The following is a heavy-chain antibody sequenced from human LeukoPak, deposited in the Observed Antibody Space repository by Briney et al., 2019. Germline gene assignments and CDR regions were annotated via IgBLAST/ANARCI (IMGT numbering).Heavy chain of an antibody. CDR1: GFTFSNYW. CDR3: ARDRVPFGVVIDAFDI. D-gene: IGHD3-3*01. CDR2: INQDGSEI. J-gene: IGHJ3*02. V-gene: IGHV3-7*01. Sequence: GGSLRLSCAASGFTFSNYWMSWVRQAPGKGLEWVANINQDGSEIYYVDSVKGRFTISRDNAKNSLYLQINSLRAEDTAVYYCARDRVPFGVVIDAFDIWGQGTMVTVSS.